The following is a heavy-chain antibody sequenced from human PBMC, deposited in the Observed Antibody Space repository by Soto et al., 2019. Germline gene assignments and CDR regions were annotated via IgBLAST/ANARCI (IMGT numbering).Heavy chain of an antibody. J-gene: IGHJ6*02. V-gene: IGHV3-23*01. CDR3: SRDRNSNYDLGNYGMDV. CDR1: GFTFSSYA. CDR2: ITGSGEST. D-gene: IGHD4-4*01. Sequence: PGGSLRLSCAASGFTFSSYAMSWVRQAPGKGLEWVSAITGSGESTYYADSVKGRFTISRDNSKNTLYLQMNSLRAEDTAVYYCSRDRNSNYDLGNYGMDVWGQGTTVTVSS.